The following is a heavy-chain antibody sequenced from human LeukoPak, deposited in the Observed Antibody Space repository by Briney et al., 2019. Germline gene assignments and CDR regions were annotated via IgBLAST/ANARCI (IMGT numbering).Heavy chain of an antibody. CDR1: GFSFSSFS. CDR3: ARGISSDSSRDYYYYYYMDV. D-gene: IGHD3-22*01. CDR2: ISGGSSFT. V-gene: IGHV3-21*01. Sequence: PGGSLRLSCAASGFSFSSFSMNWVRQAPGKGLEWVSYISGGSSFTYYVDSVKGRFTISRDNAKNSLYLQMNSMRAEDTAVYYCARGISSDSSRDYYYYYYMDVWGKGTTVTVSS. J-gene: IGHJ6*03.